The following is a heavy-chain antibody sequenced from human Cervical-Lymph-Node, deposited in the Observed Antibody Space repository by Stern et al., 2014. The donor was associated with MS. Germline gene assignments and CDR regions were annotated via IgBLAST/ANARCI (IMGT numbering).Heavy chain of an antibody. J-gene: IGHJ4*02. CDR2: ISNDGSNK. D-gene: IGHD6-13*01. Sequence: DQLVESGGGVVQPGRSLRLSCAASGFTFSSYGMHWVRQAPGKGLEWVAVISNDGSNKYYADSVKGRFTISRDNSKNTLYLQMNSLRAEDTAVYYCAKASEQQLVDFDYWGQGTLVTVSS. CDR3: AKASEQQLVDFDY. V-gene: IGHV3-30*18. CDR1: GFTFSSYG.